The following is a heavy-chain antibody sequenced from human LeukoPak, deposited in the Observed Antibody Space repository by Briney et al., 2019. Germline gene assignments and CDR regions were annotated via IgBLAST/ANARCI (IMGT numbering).Heavy chain of an antibody. V-gene: IGHV3-23*01. CDR3: AKDLYYYGSGSYQDY. CDR2: ISGNGGST. Sequence: GGSLRLSCAASGFTFTSYAVSWVRQAPGKGLEWVSSISGNGGSTYYADSVKGRFTISRDNSKNTLYLQLNSLRAEDTAVYYCAKDLYYYGSGSYQDYWGQGTLVTVSP. CDR1: GFTFTSYA. J-gene: IGHJ4*02. D-gene: IGHD3-10*01.